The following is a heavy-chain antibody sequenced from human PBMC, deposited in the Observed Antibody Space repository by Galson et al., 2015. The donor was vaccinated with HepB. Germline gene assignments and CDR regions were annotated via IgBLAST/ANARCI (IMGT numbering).Heavy chain of an antibody. CDR2: IYYSGST. Sequence: LSLTCTVSGGSISSYYWSWIRQPPGKGLEWIGYIYYSGSTNYNPSLKSRVTISVDTSKNQFSLKLSSVAAADTAVYYCARTYGYGAGSFPDAEYFQHWGQGTLVTVSS. CDR1: GGSISSYY. J-gene: IGHJ1*01. V-gene: IGHV4-59*01. CDR3: ARTYGYGAGSFPDAEYFQH. D-gene: IGHD3-10*01.